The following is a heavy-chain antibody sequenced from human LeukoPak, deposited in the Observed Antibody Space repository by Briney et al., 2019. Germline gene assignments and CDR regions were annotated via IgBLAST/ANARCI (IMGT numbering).Heavy chain of an antibody. CDR2: IYYSGST. D-gene: IGHD3-22*01. J-gene: IGHJ3*02. CDR1: GVSISSGGYY. CDR3: ARDTLYDSSGYSYDAFDI. V-gene: IGHV4-31*03. Sequence: SETLSLTCTVSGVSISSGGYYWSWIRQHPGKGLEWIGYIYYSGSTYYNPSLKSRVTISVDTSKNQFSLKLSSVTAADTAVYYCARDTLYDSSGYSYDAFDIWGQGTMVTVSS.